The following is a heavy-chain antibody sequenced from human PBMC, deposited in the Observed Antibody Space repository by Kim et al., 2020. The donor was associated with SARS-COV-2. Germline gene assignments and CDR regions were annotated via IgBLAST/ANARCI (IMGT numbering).Heavy chain of an antibody. CDR1: GGSISSSSYY. J-gene: IGHJ3*02. V-gene: IGHV4-39*01. Sequence: SETLSLTCTVSGGSISSSSYYWGWIRQPPGKGLEWIGSIYYSGSTYYNPSLKSRVTISVDTSKNQFSLKLSSVTAADTAVYYCARHFKVLGDPGYSSSWYFHRPAFDIWGQGTMVTVSS. CDR3: ARHFKVLGDPGYSSSWYFHRPAFDI. CDR2: IYYSGST. D-gene: IGHD6-13*01.